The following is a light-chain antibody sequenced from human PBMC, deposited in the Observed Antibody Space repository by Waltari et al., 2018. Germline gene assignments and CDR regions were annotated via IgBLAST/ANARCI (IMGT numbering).Light chain of an antibody. J-gene: IGKJ1*01. V-gene: IGKV1-12*01. CDR2: AAS. CDR3: QQSHYFPPT. Sequence: DIQMTQSSSSVSASLGDRVTITCRASQGITSWVSWYHQKPGSAPKIRIHAASSLQSGFPPRFSGSGSGTLFTLTISSLQPEDFATYYCQQSHYFPPTFGQGTKVEIK. CDR1: QGITSW.